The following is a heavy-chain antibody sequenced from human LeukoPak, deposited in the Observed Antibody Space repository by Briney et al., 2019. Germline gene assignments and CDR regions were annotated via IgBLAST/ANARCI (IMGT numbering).Heavy chain of an antibody. D-gene: IGHD6-13*01. CDR2: IKQDGSEK. V-gene: IGHV3-7*01. CDR1: GFTFSSYW. J-gene: IGHJ6*03. Sequence: PGGSLRLSCAASGFTFSSYWMSWVRQAPGKGLEWVANIKQDGSEKYYVDSVKGRFTISRDNAKNSLYLQMNSLRAEDTAVYYCARDSVGGSSSWYIYYYYYMDVWGKGTTVTVSS. CDR3: ARDSVGGSSSWYIYYYYYMDV.